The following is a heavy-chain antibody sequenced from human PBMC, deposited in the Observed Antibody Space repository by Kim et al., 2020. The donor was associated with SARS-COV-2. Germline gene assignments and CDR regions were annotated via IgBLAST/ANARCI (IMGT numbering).Heavy chain of an antibody. CDR2: IYDSGLT. Sequence: SETLSPTCSVSGGAMSGYYWSWIRQAPGKGLEWIGYIYDSGLTKYSPSLRSRVTISVDMSKAQFSLEMTSVTAADTAVYFCAREVTMVRDYHYGFDVWGQGTTVAVSS. J-gene: IGHJ6*02. V-gene: IGHV4-59*01. D-gene: IGHD3-10*01. CDR1: GGAMSGYY. CDR3: AREVTMVRDYHYGFDV.